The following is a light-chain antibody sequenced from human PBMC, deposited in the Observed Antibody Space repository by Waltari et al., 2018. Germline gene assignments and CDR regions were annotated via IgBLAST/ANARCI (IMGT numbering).Light chain of an antibody. CDR3: QQYGSSPRT. J-gene: IGKJ2*01. CDR1: QSVSSY. V-gene: IGKV3-20*01. CDR2: AAS. Sequence: EIVLTQSPGTLSLSPGERATLSCRASQSVSSYLAWYQQRPVQAPRLLIYAASSRATGIPDKFSGSGSGTDFTLTISRVEPEDFAMYYCQQYGSSPRTFGQGTKLEI.